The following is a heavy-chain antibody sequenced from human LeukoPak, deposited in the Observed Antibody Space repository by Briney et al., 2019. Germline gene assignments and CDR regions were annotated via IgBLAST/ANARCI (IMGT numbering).Heavy chain of an antibody. D-gene: IGHD3-16*01. CDR2: IYYSGST. CDR3: ARVGVGDSPRGLAFDI. CDR1: GGSISSGGYY. Sequence: PSETLSLTCTVSGGSISSGGYYWSWIRQPPGKGLEWMGYIYYSGSTYYNPSLKSRVTISVDTSKNQFSLTLSSVTAAARAVDYCARVGVGDSPRGLAFDIWGQRTMVTVSS. V-gene: IGHV4-30-4*02. J-gene: IGHJ3*02.